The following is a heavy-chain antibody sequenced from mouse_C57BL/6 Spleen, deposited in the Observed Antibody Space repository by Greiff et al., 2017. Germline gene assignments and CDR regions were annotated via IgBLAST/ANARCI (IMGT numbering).Heavy chain of an antibody. V-gene: IGHV3-6*01. Sequence: EVQLVESGPGLVKPSQSLSLTCSVTGYSITSGYYWNWIRQFPGNKLEWMGYISYDGSNNYNPSLKNRISITRDTSKNQFFLKLNSVTTEDTATYYCARDWAYWGQGTLVTVSA. D-gene: IGHD4-1*01. J-gene: IGHJ3*01. CDR1: GYSITSGYY. CDR3: ARDWAY. CDR2: ISYDGSN.